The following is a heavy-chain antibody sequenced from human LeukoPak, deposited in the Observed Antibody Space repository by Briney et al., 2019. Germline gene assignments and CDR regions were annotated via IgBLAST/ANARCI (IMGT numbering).Heavy chain of an antibody. CDR3: ARRILIGYQFYYFDY. V-gene: IGHV4-4*02. CDR1: GGSISSSNW. CDR2: IYHSGST. Sequence: NPSGTLSLTCAVSGGSISSSNWWSWVRQPPGKGLEWIGEIYHSGSTNYNPSLKSRVTISVDTSKNQFSLKLSSVTAADTAVYYCARRILIGYQFYYFDYWGQGTLVTVSS. J-gene: IGHJ4*02. D-gene: IGHD2-2*01.